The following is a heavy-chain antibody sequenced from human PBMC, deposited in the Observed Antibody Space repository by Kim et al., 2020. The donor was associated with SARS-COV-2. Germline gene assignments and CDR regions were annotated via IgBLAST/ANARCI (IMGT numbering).Heavy chain of an antibody. J-gene: IGHJ6*02. CDR2: IGTAGDT. V-gene: IGHV3-13*04. CDR3: ARAKLGYCSSTSCYHYYYYYGMDV. Sequence: GGSLRLSCAASGFTFSSYDMHWVRQATGKGLEWVSAIGTAGDTYYPGSVKGRFTISRENAKNSLYLQMNSLRAGDTAVYYCARAKLGYCSSTSCYHYYYYYGMDVWGQGPTVTVSS. CDR1: GFTFSSYD. D-gene: IGHD2-2*01.